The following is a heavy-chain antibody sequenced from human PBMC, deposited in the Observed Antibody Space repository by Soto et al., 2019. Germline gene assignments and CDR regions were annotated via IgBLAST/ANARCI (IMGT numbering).Heavy chain of an antibody. D-gene: IGHD1-1*01. CDR3: ARDGVFSNNFNRYFDY. CDR2: TWYDGTNI. V-gene: IGHV3-33*01. CDR1: GFRFYNYG. J-gene: IGHJ4*02. Sequence: QVQLVESGGGVVQPGGSLRLSCVASGFRFYNYGMHWVRQAPGKGLEWVAVTWYDGTNIYYSDSVKGRFSISRDNSKNTLYLQMDSLRVDDTAVYYCARDGVFSNNFNRYFDYWGQGTLVTVSS.